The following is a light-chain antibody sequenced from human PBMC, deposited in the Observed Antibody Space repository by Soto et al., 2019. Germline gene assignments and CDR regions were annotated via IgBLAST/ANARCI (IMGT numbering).Light chain of an antibody. CDR3: QQYNNWPRT. CDR2: GAS. V-gene: IGKV3-15*01. Sequence: EVVLTHSPVTLSLSPGERATLSCRASQSVTTYLAWYQQKPGQAPRLLIYGASTRATGIPARFSGSRSGAEFTLTISSLQSEDFAVYYCQQYNNWPRTFGQGTKVDIK. CDR1: QSVTTY. J-gene: IGKJ1*01.